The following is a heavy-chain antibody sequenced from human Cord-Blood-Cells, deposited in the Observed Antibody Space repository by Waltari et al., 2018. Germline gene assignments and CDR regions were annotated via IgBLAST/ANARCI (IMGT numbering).Heavy chain of an antibody. CDR3: AREGVVIGPFDY. D-gene: IGHD3-22*01. Sequence: EVQLVESGGGLVQLGGARRRPCAAPGFPFCSYWVHWVRPAPGKGLVWVSRINSDGSSTSYADSVKGRFTISRDNAKNTLYLQMNSLRAEDTAVYYCAREGVVIGPFDYWGQGTLVTVSS. CDR1: GFPFCSYW. CDR2: INSDGSST. V-gene: IGHV3-74*01. J-gene: IGHJ4*02.